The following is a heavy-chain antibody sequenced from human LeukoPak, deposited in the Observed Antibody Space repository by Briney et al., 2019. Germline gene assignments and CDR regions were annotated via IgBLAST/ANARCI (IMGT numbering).Heavy chain of an antibody. CDR2: IWYDGSNK. V-gene: IGHV3-33*01. D-gene: IGHD3-10*01. J-gene: IGHJ3*02. Sequence: PGGSLRLSCAASGFTFSSYGMHWVRQAPGKGLEWVAVIWYDGSNKYYADSVKGRFTISRDNAKNSLYLQMNSLRAEDTAVYYCARDSEESLDIWGQGTMVTVSS. CDR1: GFTFSSYG. CDR3: ARDSEESLDI.